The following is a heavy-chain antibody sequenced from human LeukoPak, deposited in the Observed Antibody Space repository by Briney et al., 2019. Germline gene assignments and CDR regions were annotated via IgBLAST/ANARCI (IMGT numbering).Heavy chain of an antibody. V-gene: IGHV4-39*01. CDR3: ARQQLVPSSWFDP. CDR2: IYYSGST. J-gene: IGHJ5*02. D-gene: IGHD6-13*01. Sequence: SETLSLTCGVHGGSFTGYYWGWIRQPPGKGLEWIGSIYYSGSTYYNPSLKSRVTISVDTSKNQFSLKLSSVTAADTAVYYCARQQLVPSSWFDPWGQGTLVTVSS. CDR1: GGSFTGYY.